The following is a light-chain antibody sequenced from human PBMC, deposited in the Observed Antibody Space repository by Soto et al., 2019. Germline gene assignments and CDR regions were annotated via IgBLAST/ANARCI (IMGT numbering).Light chain of an antibody. Sequence: DIQMTQSPSTLSASVGDRVTITCRASQSISSWLAWYQQKPGKAPKLLIYDASTLESGVPSRFTGRGSGTEFTLTISSLQPEDFATYYCQQYKSYSRMSGQATKADNK. J-gene: IGKJ1*01. CDR1: QSISSW. CDR2: DAS. CDR3: QQYKSYSRM. V-gene: IGKV1-5*01.